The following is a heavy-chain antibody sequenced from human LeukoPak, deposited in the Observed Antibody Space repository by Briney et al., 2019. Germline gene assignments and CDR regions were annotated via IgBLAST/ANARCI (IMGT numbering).Heavy chain of an antibody. Sequence: PGGSLRLSCAASGFTFSSYSMNWVRQAPGKGLEWVSSISSSSSYIYYADSVKGRFIISRDNAKNSLCLQMNSLRAEDTAVYYCARDGPADTDYWGQGTLVTVSS. CDR1: GFTFSSYS. J-gene: IGHJ4*02. D-gene: IGHD6-25*01. CDR3: ARDGPADTDY. V-gene: IGHV3-21*01. CDR2: ISSSSSYI.